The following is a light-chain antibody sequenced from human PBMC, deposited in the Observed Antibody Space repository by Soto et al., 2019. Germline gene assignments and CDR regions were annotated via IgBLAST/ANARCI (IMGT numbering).Light chain of an antibody. CDR2: EGS. J-gene: IGLJ1*01. CDR3: CSYAGSSTIYV. V-gene: IGLV2-23*01. Sequence: QSVLTQPASVSGSPGQSITISCTGTSSDVGSYNLVSWYQHHPGKAPKLMIYEGSKRPSGVSSRFSGSKSGNTASLTISGLQAEDEADYYCCSYAGSSTIYVFGTGTKVTVL. CDR1: SSDVGSYNL.